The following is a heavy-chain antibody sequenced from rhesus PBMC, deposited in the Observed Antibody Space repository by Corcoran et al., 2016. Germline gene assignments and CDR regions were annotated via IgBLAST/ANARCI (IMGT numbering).Heavy chain of an antibody. Sequence: QVQLQESGPGLVKPSETLSLTCGVSSGSFTTYYWNWIRQPPGKGLEWIGEVNGDSGGANYHPSLQSRVTISKDASKNQFSLKLNSLTAADTAVYYCGKSVAAGVDFLGQGVLVIVSS. CDR1: SGSFTTYY. CDR3: GKSVAAGVDF. CDR2: VNGDSGGA. J-gene: IGHJ4*01. D-gene: IGHD4-29*01. V-gene: IGHV4-80*01.